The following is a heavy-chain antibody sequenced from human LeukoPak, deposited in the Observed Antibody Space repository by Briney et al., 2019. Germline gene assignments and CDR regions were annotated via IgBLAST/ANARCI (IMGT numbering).Heavy chain of an antibody. J-gene: IGHJ4*02. V-gene: IGHV4-34*01. CDR2: INESGSI. Sequence: SETLSLTCGVSGGSFSNYYWTWIRQSPEKGLEWIGEINESGSINYAPTLKSRVTMLVDTPKKHFSLNLTSVTAADTAVYYCARGQYCSSTACYSARRYFDYWGQGTLVAVST. D-gene: IGHD2-2*01. CDR1: GGSFSNYY. CDR3: ARGQYCSSTACYSARRYFDY.